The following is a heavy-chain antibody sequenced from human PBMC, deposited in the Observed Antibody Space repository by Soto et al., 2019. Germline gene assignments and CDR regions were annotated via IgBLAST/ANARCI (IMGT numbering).Heavy chain of an antibody. D-gene: IGHD3-22*01. CDR2: IRSKAYGGTT. V-gene: IGHV3-49*04. Sequence: GGSLRLSCTASGFTFGDYAMSWVRQAPGKGLEWVGFIRSKAYGGTTEYAASVKGRFTISRDDSKSIAYLQMNSLKTEDTAVYYCTRNLAPSYYDSSGYYYGDAFDIWGQGTMVTVSS. J-gene: IGHJ3*02. CDR1: GFTFGDYA. CDR3: TRNLAPSYYDSSGYYYGDAFDI.